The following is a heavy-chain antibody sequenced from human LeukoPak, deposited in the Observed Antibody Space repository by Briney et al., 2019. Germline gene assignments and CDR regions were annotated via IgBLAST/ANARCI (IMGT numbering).Heavy chain of an antibody. CDR3: AKDSSSRSLTRYYYYGMDV. CDR1: GFTFDEYA. Sequence: GGSLRLSCAASGFTFDEYAMHWVRQAPGKGLEWVSLISGDGGSTHYAESVKGRFTISRDNRKNSRHLQMNSLRTEDTALYYCAKDSSSRSLTRYYYYGMDVWGQGTTVTVSS. V-gene: IGHV3-43*02. J-gene: IGHJ6*02. CDR2: ISGDGGST. D-gene: IGHD6-13*01.